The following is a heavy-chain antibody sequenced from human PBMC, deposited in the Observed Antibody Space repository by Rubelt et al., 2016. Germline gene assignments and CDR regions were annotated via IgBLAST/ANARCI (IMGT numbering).Heavy chain of an antibody. Sequence: KGRFTISRDNSKNTLYLQMNSLRAEDTAVYYCAKEDDYVWGTNNYFDYWGQGALVTVSS. J-gene: IGHJ4*02. CDR3: AKEDDYVWGTNNYFDY. D-gene: IGHD3-16*01. V-gene: IGHV3-23*01.